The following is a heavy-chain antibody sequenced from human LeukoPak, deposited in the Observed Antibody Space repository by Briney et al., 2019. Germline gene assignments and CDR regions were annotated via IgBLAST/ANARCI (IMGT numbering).Heavy chain of an antibody. D-gene: IGHD1-26*01. J-gene: IGHJ4*02. V-gene: IGHV4-4*07. Sequence: SETLSLTCTVSGGSISSYYWSWIRQPAGKGLEWIGRIYTSGSTNYNPSHKSRVSMSVDTSKNQFSLKLNSVTAADTAVYYCARHRGSFSDFDYWGQGTLVTVSS. CDR2: IYTSGST. CDR1: GGSISSYY. CDR3: ARHRGSFSDFDY.